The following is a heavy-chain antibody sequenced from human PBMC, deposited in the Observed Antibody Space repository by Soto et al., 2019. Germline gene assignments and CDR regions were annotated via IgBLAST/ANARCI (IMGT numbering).Heavy chain of an antibody. CDR2: IHHPGST. J-gene: IGHJ4*02. CDR3: GRGVGNSRGTSFDY. Sequence: SETLSLTCTVSGGSVSTIGYYWSWIRQPPGKGLEWIGFIHHPGSTTYNPSLKSRITMSTDTSKKQFSLNLSSVTAADTAVYYCGRGVGNSRGTSFDYWGQGALVTVSS. V-gene: IGHV4-61*08. CDR1: GGSVSTIGYY. D-gene: IGHD3-22*01.